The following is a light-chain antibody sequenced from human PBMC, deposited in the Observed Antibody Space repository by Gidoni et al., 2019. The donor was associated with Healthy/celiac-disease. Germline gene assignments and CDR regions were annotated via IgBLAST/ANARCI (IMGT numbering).Light chain of an antibody. CDR1: SSHIGSNT. V-gene: IGLV1-44*01. Sequence: QSVLTQPPSASGTPGQRVTISCSGSSSHIGSNTVNWYQPLPGPAPKLLIYSNNQRPSGVPDRFSGSTSGPSASLAISGLQSEDEADYYCAAWDDSLNGWVFGGGTKLTVL. J-gene: IGLJ3*02. CDR2: SNN. CDR3: AAWDDSLNGWV.